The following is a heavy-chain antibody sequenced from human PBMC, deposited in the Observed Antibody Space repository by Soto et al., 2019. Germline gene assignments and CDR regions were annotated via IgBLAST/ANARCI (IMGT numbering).Heavy chain of an antibody. CDR2: IYSGGGT. CDR1: GFTVSSNY. J-gene: IGHJ4*02. CDR3: ARGGNEQNDY. V-gene: IGHV3-66*01. D-gene: IGHD1-1*01. Sequence: EVPLVESGGGLVQPGGSLRLSCAASGFTVSSNYMTWVRQAPGKGLDWVSVIYSGGGTFYADSVKGRFTISRDTSKNTLYLQMNSLRADDTAVYYCARGGNEQNDYWGQGTLVTVSS.